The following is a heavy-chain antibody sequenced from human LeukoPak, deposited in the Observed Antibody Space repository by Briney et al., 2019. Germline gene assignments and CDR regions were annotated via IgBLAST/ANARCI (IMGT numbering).Heavy chain of an antibody. V-gene: IGHV1-69*13. Sequence: AVKVSCKGTGGTFSRYVFCAVRQAPGQGLERMGGIIPIFGTANYAKKFQGRVTMTPDESTSTAYMELSSLRSDDTAVYYCATNHPIYSGSGFSYYFEYWGQGTLVTVSS. CDR2: IIPIFGTA. CDR3: ATNHPIYSGSGFSYYFEY. D-gene: IGHD3-10*01. CDR1: GGTFSRYV. J-gene: IGHJ4*02.